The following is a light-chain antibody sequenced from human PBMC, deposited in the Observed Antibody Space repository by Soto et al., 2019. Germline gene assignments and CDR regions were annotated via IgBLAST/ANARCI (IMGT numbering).Light chain of an antibody. V-gene: IGKV2-30*01. CDR2: KVS. J-gene: IGKJ2*01. CDR1: QSLVYSDGNTY. Sequence: DVVLTQSPLSLPVTLGQPASISCRSSQSLVYSDGNTYLSWFQQRPGQSPRRLIYKVSDRDSGVPDKFSGSGSGTDFTLKISRVEAEDVGVSYCMQGTHWPPTFGQGTKLEIK. CDR3: MQGTHWPPT.